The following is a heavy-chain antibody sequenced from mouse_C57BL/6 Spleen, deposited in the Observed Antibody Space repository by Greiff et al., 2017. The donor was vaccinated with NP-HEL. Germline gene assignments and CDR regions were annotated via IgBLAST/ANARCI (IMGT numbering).Heavy chain of an antibody. Sequence: VHLVESGAELVRPGASVTLSCKASGYTFTDYEMHWVKQTPVHGLEWIGAIDPETGGTAYNQKFKGKAILTADKSSSTAYMELRSLTSEDSAVYYCTRSGPHFDYWGQGTTLTVSS. CDR1: GYTFTDYE. CDR2: IDPETGGT. J-gene: IGHJ2*01. V-gene: IGHV1-15*01. CDR3: TRSGPHFDY. D-gene: IGHD3-1*01.